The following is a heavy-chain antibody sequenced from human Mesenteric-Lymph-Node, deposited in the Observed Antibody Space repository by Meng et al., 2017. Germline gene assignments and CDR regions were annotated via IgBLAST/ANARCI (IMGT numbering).Heavy chain of an antibody. CDR3: ASTLYSSGEFDP. Sequence: VKLGESGGGAVQPVRSLSLSCAACGLTFNSYAMHWVRQAPSKGLEWVAVISYDGSNKYYADSVKGRFTISRDNSKNTLYLQMNSLRAEDTAVYYCASTLYSSGEFDPWGQGTLVTVSS. D-gene: IGHD6-19*01. V-gene: IGHV3-30*01. CDR1: GLTFNSYA. J-gene: IGHJ5*02. CDR2: ISYDGSNK.